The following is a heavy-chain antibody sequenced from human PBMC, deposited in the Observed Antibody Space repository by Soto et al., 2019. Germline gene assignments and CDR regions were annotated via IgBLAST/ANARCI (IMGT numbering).Heavy chain of an antibody. D-gene: IGHD3-10*01. V-gene: IGHV3-30*18. CDR1: GFTFRTYG. J-gene: IGHJ4*02. Sequence: GGSLRLSCAASGFTFRTYGMHWVRQAPGKGLEWVADISYDGTKKFYIDSVKGRFTISRDNSKNTLYLQMNGLRTEDTAVYYCAQEAPVRWHFFDSWGKGTRVTVSS. CDR2: ISYDGTKK. CDR3: AQEAPVRWHFFDS.